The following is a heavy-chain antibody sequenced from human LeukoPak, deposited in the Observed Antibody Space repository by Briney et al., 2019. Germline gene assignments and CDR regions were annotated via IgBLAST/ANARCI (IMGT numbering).Heavy chain of an antibody. V-gene: IGHV4-30-4*08. CDR2: IYNSGSP. CDR3: ASFKSRYENLRSDI. D-gene: IGHD3-16*02. J-gene: IGHJ3*02. Sequence: SETLSLTCTVSGGSMSSGDYYYTWIRQPPGKGLEWIGFIYNSGSPYYIPSLKSRSTISIDTSKNQFSLKLRSVTAADTAVYYCASFKSRYENLRSDIGGPGTMVTVSS. CDR1: GGSMSSGDYY.